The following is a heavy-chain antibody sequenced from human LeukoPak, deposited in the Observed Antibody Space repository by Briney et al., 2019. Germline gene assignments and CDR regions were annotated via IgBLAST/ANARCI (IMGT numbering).Heavy chain of an antibody. J-gene: IGHJ4*02. Sequence: SETLSLTCAVYGGSFSGYYSSWLRQPPGKGLEWIGEINHSGSTNYHPSLKSRLTISVDTSQNQFPLKLSSATAADTAVYYCASEPRNTMVRGRRVFDYWGQGTLVSVSS. D-gene: IGHD3-10*01. V-gene: IGHV4-34*01. CDR1: GGSFSGYY. CDR3: ASEPRNTMVRGRRVFDY. CDR2: INHSGST.